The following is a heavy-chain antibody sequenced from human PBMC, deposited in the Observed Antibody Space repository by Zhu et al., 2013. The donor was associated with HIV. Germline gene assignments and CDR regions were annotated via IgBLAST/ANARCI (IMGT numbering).Heavy chain of an antibody. V-gene: IGHV1-8*03. D-gene: IGHD3-16*01. CDR3: ARVGGFRSMGTKRWFDP. Sequence: QVQLVQSGAEVKKPGASVKASCKASGYSFTSYDINWVRQTTGQGLEWMGWMNPNSGNTGYAQKFQGRVTISRNTSINTAYMELSSLRSEDMAVXYCARVGGFRSMGTKRWFDPWGQGTLVTVXS. CDR1: GYSFTSYD. CDR2: MNPNSGNT. J-gene: IGHJ5*02.